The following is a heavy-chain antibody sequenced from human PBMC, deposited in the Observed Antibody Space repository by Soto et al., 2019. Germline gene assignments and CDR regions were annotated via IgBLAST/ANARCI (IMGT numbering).Heavy chain of an antibody. J-gene: IGHJ5*02. Sequence: GGSLRLSCAASGFPFSHYWMHWVRQTPGKGLVWVSRINTAGTITKYADSVEGRFTISTDNADSALFLQMNSLSADDTAIYYCTSDTFGLMDTWGQGTLVTVSS. CDR2: INTAGTIT. CDR1: GFPFSHYW. D-gene: IGHD3-16*01. CDR3: TSDTFGLMDT. V-gene: IGHV3-74*03.